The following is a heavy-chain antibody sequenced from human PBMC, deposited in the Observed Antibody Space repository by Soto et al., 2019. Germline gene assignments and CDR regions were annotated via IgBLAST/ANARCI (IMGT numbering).Heavy chain of an antibody. V-gene: IGHV3-7*01. J-gene: IGHJ3*02. CDR2: IKQDGSEK. D-gene: IGHD7-27*01. CDR3: ASWKLTEGAFDI. CDR1: GFTFSSYW. Sequence: LSLTCAASGFTFSSYWMSWVRQAPGKGLEWVANIKQDGSEKYYVDSVKGRFTISRDNAKNSLYLQMNSLRAEDTAVYYCASWKLTEGAFDIWGQGIMVTVSS.